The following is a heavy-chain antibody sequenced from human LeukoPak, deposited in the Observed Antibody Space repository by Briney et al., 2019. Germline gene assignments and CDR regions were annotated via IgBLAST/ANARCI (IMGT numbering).Heavy chain of an antibody. D-gene: IGHD3-10*01. V-gene: IGHV3-7*03. CDR3: ARVPDSGSYYDY. Sequence: GGSLRLSCAASGFTFSSYWMSWVRQAPGKGLEWVANIKRDGSEMLYVDSVKGRFTVSRDNAQNSVYLQMNSLRAEDTAVYYCARVPDSGSYYDYWGQGTLVTVSS. J-gene: IGHJ4*02. CDR2: IKRDGSEM. CDR1: GFTFSSYW.